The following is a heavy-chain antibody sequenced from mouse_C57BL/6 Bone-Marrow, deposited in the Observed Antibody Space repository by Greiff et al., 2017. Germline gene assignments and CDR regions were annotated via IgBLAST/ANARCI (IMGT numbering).Heavy chain of an antibody. J-gene: IGHJ4*01. D-gene: IGHD4-1*01. CDR1: GFTFSDFY. CDR3: ARDALGAMDY. Sequence: EVMLVESGGGLVQSGRSLRLSCATSGFTFSDFYMEWVRQAPGTGLEWIAASRNKANDYTTEYSASVKGRFIVSRDTSQSILYLQMNALRAEDTAIYYCARDALGAMDYWGQGTSVTVSS. V-gene: IGHV7-1*01. CDR2: SRNKANDYTT.